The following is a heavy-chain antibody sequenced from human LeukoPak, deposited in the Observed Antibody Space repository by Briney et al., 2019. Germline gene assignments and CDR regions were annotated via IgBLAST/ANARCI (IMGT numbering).Heavy chain of an antibody. V-gene: IGHV3-30-3*01. Sequence: GRSLRLSCAASGFAFSSYAMHWVRQAPGKGLGWVAVISYDGSNKYYADSVKGRFTISRDNSKNTLYLQMNSLRAEDTAVYYCARVMVRGVIIIDYFDYWGQGTLVTVSS. CDR1: GFAFSSYA. D-gene: IGHD3-10*01. CDR3: ARVMVRGVIIIDYFDY. J-gene: IGHJ4*02. CDR2: ISYDGSNK.